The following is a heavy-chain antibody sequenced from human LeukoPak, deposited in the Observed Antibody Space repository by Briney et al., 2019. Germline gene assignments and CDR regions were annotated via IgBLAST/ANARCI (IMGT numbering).Heavy chain of an antibody. D-gene: IGHD6-13*01. J-gene: IGHJ6*02. V-gene: IGHV4-34*01. Sequence: PSHSLSPTWAVYGASFSGYCSSSVRQPAGNWMEWIREINLKGSTNYKPSLKSQVTISVDTPKNQVSPKLNSVTATHTAVYYCARGHWVGMVSSWYVRPALYGMDVWGQGTTVTVSS. CDR1: GASFSGYC. CDR2: INLKGST. CDR3: ARGHWVGMVSSWYVRPALYGMDV.